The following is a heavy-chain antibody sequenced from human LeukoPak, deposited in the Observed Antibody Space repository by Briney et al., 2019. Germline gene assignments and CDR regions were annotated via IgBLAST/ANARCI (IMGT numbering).Heavy chain of an antibody. CDR3: ARAEVTAYMDV. V-gene: IGHV4-59*01. D-gene: IGHD2-21*02. Sequence: PSETLSLTCTVSGGSISSYYWSWIRQPPGKGLEWIGYIYYSGSTNYNLSLKSRVTISVDTSKNQFSLKLSSVTAADTAVYYCARAEVTAYMDVWGQGTTVTVSS. CDR1: GGSISSYY. CDR2: IYYSGST. J-gene: IGHJ6*03.